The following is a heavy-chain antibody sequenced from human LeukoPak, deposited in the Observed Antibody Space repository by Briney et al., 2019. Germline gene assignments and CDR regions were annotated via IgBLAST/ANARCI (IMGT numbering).Heavy chain of an antibody. V-gene: IGHV4-59*01. D-gene: IGHD3-10*01. CDR2: IYYSGST. Sequence: PSETLSLTCTVSGGSISSYYWSWIRQPPGKGLEWIGYIYYSGSTNYNLSLKSRVTISVDTSKNQFSLKLTSVTAADTAVYYCASLYYGSGSFDYWGQGTLVTVSS. CDR3: ASLYYGSGSFDY. CDR1: GGSISSYY. J-gene: IGHJ4*02.